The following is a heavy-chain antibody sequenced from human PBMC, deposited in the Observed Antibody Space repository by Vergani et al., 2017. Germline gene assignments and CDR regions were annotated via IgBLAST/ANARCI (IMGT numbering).Heavy chain of an antibody. J-gene: IGHJ6*02. Sequence: QVQLVQSGAEVKKPGASVKVSCKASGYTFTGYYMHWVRQAPGQGLEWMGWINTNTGATYAPGFSGRFVFSLDTSVSTAYLQISGLKSEDTAVYYCARTYYYDSSGETQDYSMYGLDVWGHGTTVTVS. V-gene: IGHV7-4-1*02. CDR2: INTNTGA. D-gene: IGHD3-22*01. CDR1: GYTFTGYY. CDR3: ARTYYYDSSGETQDYSMYGLDV.